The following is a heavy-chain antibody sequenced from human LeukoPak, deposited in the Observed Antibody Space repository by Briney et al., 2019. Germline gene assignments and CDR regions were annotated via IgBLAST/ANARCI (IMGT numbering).Heavy chain of an antibody. J-gene: IGHJ3*02. CDR3: ARDLPEVNWNQHAFDI. CDR1: GDSVSSNSAA. D-gene: IGHD1-1*01. Sequence: SQTLSLTCAISGDSVSSNSAAWNWIRQSPSRGLEWLGRTYYRSKWYNDYAVSVKSRITINPDTSKNQFSLQLNSVTPEDTAVYYCARDLPEVNWNQHAFDIWGQGTMVTVSS. V-gene: IGHV6-1*01. CDR2: TYYRSKWYN.